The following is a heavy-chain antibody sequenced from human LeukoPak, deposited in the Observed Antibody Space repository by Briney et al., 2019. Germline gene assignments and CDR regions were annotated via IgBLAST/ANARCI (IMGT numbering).Heavy chain of an antibody. D-gene: IGHD2-8*01. CDR1: GFNFGDFG. Sequence: GGSLRLSCLASGFNFGDFGVHWFRQAPGKGLEWVSFIRSKPYGGTTEYATSVKGRFTISRDDSKSIAYLHMNSLQTEDTAVYYCSRRIMVYARWAIDYWGQGTLVTVSS. J-gene: IGHJ4*02. CDR3: SRRIMVYARWAIDY. V-gene: IGHV3-49*03. CDR2: IRSKPYGGTT.